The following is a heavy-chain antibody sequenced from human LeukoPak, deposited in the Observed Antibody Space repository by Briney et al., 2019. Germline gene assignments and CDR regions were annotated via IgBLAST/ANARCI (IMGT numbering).Heavy chain of an antibody. D-gene: IGHD3-22*01. Sequence: SETLSLTCTVSGGSISSYYGNWIRQPPGKGLEWIGYIYYSGSTNYNPSLESRVTISVDTSKNQFSLKLSSVTAADTAVYYCAGEDYFDTSGYASWRFDIWGQGTMVTVSS. CDR3: AGEDYFDTSGYASWRFDI. J-gene: IGHJ3*02. CDR2: IYYSGST. CDR1: GGSISSYY. V-gene: IGHV4-59*01.